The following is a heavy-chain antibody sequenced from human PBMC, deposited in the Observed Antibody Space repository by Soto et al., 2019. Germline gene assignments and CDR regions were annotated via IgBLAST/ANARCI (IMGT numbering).Heavy chain of an antibody. CDR3: ARVGIQKSYYYYGMDV. J-gene: IGHJ6*02. CDR2: IYYSGST. D-gene: IGHD5-18*01. CDR1: GGSISSGGYY. V-gene: IGHV4-31*03. Sequence: SETLSLTCTVSGGSISSGGYYWSWIRQHPGKGLEWIGYIYYSGSTYYNPSLKSRVTISVDTSKNQFSLKLSSVTAADTAMYYCARVGIQKSYYYYGMDVWGQGTTVTVSS.